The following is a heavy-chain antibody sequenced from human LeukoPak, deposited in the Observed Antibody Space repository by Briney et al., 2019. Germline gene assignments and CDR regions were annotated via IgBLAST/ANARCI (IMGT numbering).Heavy chain of an antibody. CDR1: GGTFSSYA. CDR2: IIPIFGTA. V-gene: IGHV1-69*13. CDR3: ARERLELPYYYYYGMDV. J-gene: IGHJ6*02. Sequence: SVKVSCTASGGTFSSYAISWVRQAPGQGLEWMGGIIPIFGTANYAQKFQGRVTITADESTSTAYMELSSLRSEDTAVYYCARERLELPYYYYYGMDVWGQGTTVTVSS. D-gene: IGHD1-7*01.